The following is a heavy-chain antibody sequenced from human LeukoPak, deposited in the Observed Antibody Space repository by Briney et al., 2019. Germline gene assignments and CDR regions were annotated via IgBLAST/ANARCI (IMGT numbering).Heavy chain of an antibody. CDR1: GGSISSGSYY. CDR3: ARRYCSGGSCYGAFDI. J-gene: IGHJ3*02. CDR2: IYTSGST. V-gene: IGHV4-61*02. Sequence: SETLSLTCTVSGGSISSGSYYWGWIRQPAGKGLEWIGRIYTSGSTNYNPSLKSRVTISVDTSKNQFSLKLSSVTAADTAVYYCARRYCSGGSCYGAFDIWGQGTMVTVSS. D-gene: IGHD2-15*01.